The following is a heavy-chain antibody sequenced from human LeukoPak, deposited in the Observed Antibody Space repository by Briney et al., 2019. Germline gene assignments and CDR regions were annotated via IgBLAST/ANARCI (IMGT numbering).Heavy chain of an antibody. Sequence: PSETLSPTCTVSGGSISSYYWSWIRQPPGKGLEWIGYIYYSGSTNYNPSLKSRVTISVDTSKNQFSLKLSSVTAADTAVYYCARHVYYGSGSYYGGFDYWGQGTLVTVSS. CDR2: IYYSGST. CDR3: ARHVYYGSGSYYGGFDY. J-gene: IGHJ4*02. D-gene: IGHD3-10*01. V-gene: IGHV4-59*08. CDR1: GGSISSYY.